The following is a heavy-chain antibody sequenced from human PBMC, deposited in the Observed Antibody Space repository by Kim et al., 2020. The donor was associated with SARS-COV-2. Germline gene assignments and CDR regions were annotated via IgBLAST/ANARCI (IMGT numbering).Heavy chain of an antibody. V-gene: IGHV1-46*01. Sequence: ASVKVSCKASGYTFTSYYMHWVRQAPGQGLEWMGIINPSGGSTSYAQKFQGRVTMTRDTSTSTVYMELSSLRSEDTAVYYCARDLAPKKILWFGEYWFDPWGQGTLVTVSS. J-gene: IGHJ5*02. CDR2: INPSGGST. D-gene: IGHD3-10*01. CDR3: ARDLAPKKILWFGEYWFDP. CDR1: GYTFTSYY.